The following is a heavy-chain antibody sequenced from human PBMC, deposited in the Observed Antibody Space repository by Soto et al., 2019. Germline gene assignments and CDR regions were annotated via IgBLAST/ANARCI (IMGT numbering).Heavy chain of an antibody. CDR2: IHYSGTT. J-gene: IGHJ4*02. CDR1: GGSMRNYF. D-gene: IGHD6-13*01. V-gene: IGHV4-59*01. CDR3: AAGEASSRNLAPYYLDF. Sequence: SETMSLTCTLAGGSMRNYFWTWIRQPPGKGLEWLGYIHYSGTTSFFPSYSPSLRSRITISEDTSKNQFSLKLLSVTTADTAVYFCAAGEASSRNLAPYYLDFWGQGTLVTVSS.